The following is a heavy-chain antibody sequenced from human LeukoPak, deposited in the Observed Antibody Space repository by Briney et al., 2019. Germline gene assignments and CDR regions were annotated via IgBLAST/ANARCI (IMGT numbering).Heavy chain of an antibody. J-gene: IGHJ4*02. Sequence: GGSLRLSCAASGFTFSSYWMSWVRQAQAKGQEWVANIKQDGSEKYYVDSVKGRFTISRDNAKNSLYLQMNSLRAEDTAVYYCARNGEPLRNYFDYWGQGTLVTVSS. CDR3: ARNGEPLRNYFDY. D-gene: IGHD4-17*01. CDR2: IKQDGSEK. V-gene: IGHV3-7*01. CDR1: GFTFSSYW.